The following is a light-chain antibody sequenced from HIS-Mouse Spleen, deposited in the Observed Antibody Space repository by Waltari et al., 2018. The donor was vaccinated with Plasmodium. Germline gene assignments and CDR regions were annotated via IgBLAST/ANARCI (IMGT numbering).Light chain of an antibody. CDR2: EGS. CDR1: SSDVGSYNL. V-gene: IGLV2-23*01. Sequence: QSALTQPASVSGSPGQSITISCTATSSDVGSYNLVSWYQQHPGKATKLMIYEGSKRPSVFSNRFSGSKSGNTASLTISGLQAEDEADYYCCSYAGSSTYVFGTGTKVTVL. J-gene: IGLJ1*01. CDR3: CSYAGSSTYV.